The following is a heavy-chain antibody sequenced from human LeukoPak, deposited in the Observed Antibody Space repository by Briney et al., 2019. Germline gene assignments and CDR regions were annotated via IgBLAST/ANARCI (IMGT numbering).Heavy chain of an antibody. D-gene: IGHD4/OR15-4a*01. Sequence: GGSLRLSCAASGFPLRSYDMTWVRQAPGRGLEWVSSIRPSGDNTYYGDSVKGRFTISRDNSKNTLYLQMNSLRAEDTAVYYCARRAGAYSHPYDYWGQGTLVTVSS. CDR1: GFPLRSYD. CDR2: IRPSGDNT. V-gene: IGHV3-23*01. CDR3: ARRAGAYSHPYDY. J-gene: IGHJ4*02.